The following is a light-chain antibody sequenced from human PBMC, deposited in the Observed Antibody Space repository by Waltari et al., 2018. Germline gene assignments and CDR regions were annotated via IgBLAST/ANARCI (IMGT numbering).Light chain of an antibody. V-gene: IGKV1-8*01. CDR1: QGFCSF. Sequence: AIRMTQSPSSFSASTGDRVTITCRASQGFCSFLAWYQQKPGKAPKPLIYAASTLQSGVPSRCSGSGSGTDFTLTISCLQSEDFATYYCQQYYSYPWTFGQGTKVEIK. CDR3: QQYYSYPWT. CDR2: AAS. J-gene: IGKJ1*01.